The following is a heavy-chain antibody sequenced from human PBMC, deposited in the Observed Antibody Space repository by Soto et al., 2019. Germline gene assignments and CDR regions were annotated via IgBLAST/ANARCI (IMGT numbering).Heavy chain of an antibody. V-gene: IGHV5-51*01. CDR1: GYIFSNYW. CDR3: ARLYGYYDSSGYHYYFDY. D-gene: IGHD3-22*01. CDR2: INPGDSYA. Sequence: PGECLKMSCKVSGYIFSNYWIGLVVQMPGKFLELICSINPGDSYAKNSPSFQGQVTMSADKSISPAYLQYSSLRAPDTAMYYCARLYGYYDSSGYHYYFDYWGQGTLVTVSS. J-gene: IGHJ4*02.